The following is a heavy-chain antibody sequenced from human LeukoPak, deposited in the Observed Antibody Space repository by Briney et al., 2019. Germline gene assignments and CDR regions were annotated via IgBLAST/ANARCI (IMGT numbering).Heavy chain of an antibody. CDR2: TSYNGNT. J-gene: IGHJ4*02. CDR1: GYTFSNYG. CDR3: ARHSGSGWQALGY. D-gene: IGHD6-19*01. Sequence: ASVKVSCKASGYTFSNYGISWVRQAPGLGLEWMGWTSYNGNTNYAQKFQDRVTMTTDASTTTAYMELRSLESDDTAVYYCARHSGSGWQALGYWGQGTLVTVSS. V-gene: IGHV1-18*04.